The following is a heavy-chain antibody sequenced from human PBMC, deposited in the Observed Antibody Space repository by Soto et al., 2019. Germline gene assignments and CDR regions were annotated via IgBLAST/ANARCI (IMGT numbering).Heavy chain of an antibody. V-gene: IGHV5-51*01. CDR3: ASYVVAPYTMNYFDY. Sequence: PGESLKISCKGSGYSFSNYWIAWVRQMPGKGLEWMGIIFPADSDTKYSPSFQGQVTISADKSISTAYLQWSSLKASDTAMYYCASYVVAPYTMNYFDYWVHGSLVTVSS. D-gene: IGHD2-15*01. CDR1: GYSFSNYW. CDR2: IFPADSDT. J-gene: IGHJ4*01.